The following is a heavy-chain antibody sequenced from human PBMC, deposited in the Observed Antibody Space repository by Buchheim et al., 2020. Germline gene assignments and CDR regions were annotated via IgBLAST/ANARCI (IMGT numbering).Heavy chain of an antibody. CDR1: GFTFSSYS. J-gene: IGHJ4*02. D-gene: IGHD6-13*01. V-gene: IGHV3-48*02. CDR2: ISSSSTI. Sequence: EVQLVESGGGLVQPGGSLRLSCAASGFTFSSYSMNWVRQAPGKGLEWVSYISSSSTIYYADSVKGRFTISRDNAKNSLYLQMNSLRDEDTAVYYCARIRAAPPGDFDYWGQGTL. CDR3: ARIRAAPPGDFDY.